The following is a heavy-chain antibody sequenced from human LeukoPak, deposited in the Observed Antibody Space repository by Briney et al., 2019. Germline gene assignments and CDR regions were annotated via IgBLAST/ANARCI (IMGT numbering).Heavy chain of an antibody. Sequence: GGTLRLSCAASGFIFRSSSMSWVRQAPGKGLEWVSSISTVGDITHYAESVQGRFAISRDNSRNTLYLQMSSLSVDDTAVYYCAKVKSSLKLVGAWGQGTLVTVSS. CDR3: AKVKSSLKLVGA. V-gene: IGHV3-23*01. CDR1: GFIFRSSS. J-gene: IGHJ5*02. D-gene: IGHD5/OR15-5a*01. CDR2: ISTVGDIT.